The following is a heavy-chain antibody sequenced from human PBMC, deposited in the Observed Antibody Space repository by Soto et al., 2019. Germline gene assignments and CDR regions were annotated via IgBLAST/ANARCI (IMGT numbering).Heavy chain of an antibody. Sequence: PGGSLRLSCAASGFTFSTYALHWVRQAPGKGLEWVATVTSDGSNKYHADSVEGRFTISRDDSKNTLYLQLNSLRAEDTAVYYCGSITMKNSVDTFDFWGQGTMVTVSS. CDR3: GSITMKNSVDTFDF. V-gene: IGHV3-30-3*01. J-gene: IGHJ3*01. CDR2: VTSDGSNK. D-gene: IGHD3-22*01. CDR1: GFTFSTYA.